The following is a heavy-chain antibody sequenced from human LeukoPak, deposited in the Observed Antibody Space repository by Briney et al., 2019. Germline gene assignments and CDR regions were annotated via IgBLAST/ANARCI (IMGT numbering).Heavy chain of an antibody. V-gene: IGHV3-7*03. Sequence: GGSLRLSCAASGFTFSSYWMSWVRQAPGKGLEWVASIKQDGSVKHYVASLKGRFTISRDNAKKSLYLQMNSLRAEDTAMYYCATVGGYSYGYNNWGQGTLVTVSS. D-gene: IGHD5-18*01. CDR2: IKQDGSVK. CDR3: ATVGGYSYGYNN. J-gene: IGHJ1*01. CDR1: GFTFSSYW.